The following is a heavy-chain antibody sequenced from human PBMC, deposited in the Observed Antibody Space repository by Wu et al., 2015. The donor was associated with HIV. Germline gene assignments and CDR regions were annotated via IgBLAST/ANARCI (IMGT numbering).Heavy chain of an antibody. CDR2: INPNGGST. CDR3: ATVSSNQLVTVPTYFH. Sequence: QVQLTQSGAEVKKPGASVKVSCKASGYTFTSFYMHWVRQAPGQGLEWMGLINPNGGSTTYAQKFQGRVTMTRYTSTSTVYMELSSLTSEDTAIYYCATVSSNQLVTVPTYFH. V-gene: IGHV1-46*01. D-gene: IGHD4-11*01. CDR1: GYTFTSFY. J-gene: IGHJ4*01.